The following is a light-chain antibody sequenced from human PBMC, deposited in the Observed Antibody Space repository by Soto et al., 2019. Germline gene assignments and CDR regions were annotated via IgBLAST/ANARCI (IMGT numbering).Light chain of an antibody. J-gene: IGKJ1*01. V-gene: IGKV3-20*01. CDR1: QSVSNNY. CDR3: QHYGFSGT. Sequence: EIVLTQSPGTLSLSPGERATLSCRASQSVSNNYLAWYQPKPGQAPRLLIYGASNRATGIPDRFSGSGSGTDFTITISRLVPDDLAVYYCQHYGFSGTFVQGTKFDIK. CDR2: GAS.